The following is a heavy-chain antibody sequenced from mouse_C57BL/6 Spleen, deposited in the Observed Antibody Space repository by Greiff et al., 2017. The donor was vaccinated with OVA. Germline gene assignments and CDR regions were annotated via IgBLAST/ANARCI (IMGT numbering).Heavy chain of an antibody. J-gene: IGHJ2*01. CDR2: IDPSDSYT. CDR1: GYTFTSYW. D-gene: IGHD2-3*01. Sequence: QVRLQQPGAELVMPGASVKLSCKASGYTFTSYWMHWVKQRPGQGLEWIGEIDPSDSYTNYNQKFKGKSTLTVDKSSSTAYMQLSSLTSEDSAVYYCARGWVDYWGQGTTLTVSS. V-gene: IGHV1-69*01. CDR3: ARGWVDY.